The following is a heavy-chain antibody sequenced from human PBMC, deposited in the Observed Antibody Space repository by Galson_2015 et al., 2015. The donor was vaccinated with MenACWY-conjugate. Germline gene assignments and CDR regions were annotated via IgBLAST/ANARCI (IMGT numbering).Heavy chain of an antibody. CDR2: IIPIFGTA. CDR1: GGTFSSYA. CDR3: ARVEITMVRGGVDY. Sequence: SVKVSCRASGGTFSSYAISWVRQAPGQGLEWMGGIIPIFGTANYAQKFQGRVTITADKSTSTAYMELSSLRSEDTAVYYCARVEITMVRGGVDYWGQGTLVTVSS. J-gene: IGHJ4*02. D-gene: IGHD3-10*01. V-gene: IGHV1-69*06.